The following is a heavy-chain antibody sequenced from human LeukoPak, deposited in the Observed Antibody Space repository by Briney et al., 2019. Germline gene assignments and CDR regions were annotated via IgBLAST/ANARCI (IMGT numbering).Heavy chain of an antibody. CDR1: GFTFSDYY. Sequence: GGSLRLSCAASGFTFSDYYMSWVRQAPGKGLEWVSAISGSGGSTYYADSVKGRFTISRDNSKNTLYLQMNSLRAEDTAVYYCAKDGSDGDYFDYWGQGTLVTVSS. D-gene: IGHD4-17*01. V-gene: IGHV3-23*01. CDR3: AKDGSDGDYFDY. J-gene: IGHJ4*02. CDR2: ISGSGGST.